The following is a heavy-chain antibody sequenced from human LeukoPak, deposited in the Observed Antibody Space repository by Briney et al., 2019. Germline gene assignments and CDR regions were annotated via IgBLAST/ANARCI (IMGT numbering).Heavy chain of an antibody. V-gene: IGHV3-23*01. CDR3: AKVSESNYDILTGYYTPYYFDY. CDR1: GFTFSISA. CDR2: ISDSGGST. D-gene: IGHD3-9*01. J-gene: IGHJ4*02. Sequence: GRSLRLSCAASGFTFSISAMSWVRQAPGKGLEWVSGISDSGGSTFYADSVKGRFTISRDNSKNILYLQMNSLRADDTAVYYCAKVSESNYDILTGYYTPYYFDYWGQGTLVTVSS.